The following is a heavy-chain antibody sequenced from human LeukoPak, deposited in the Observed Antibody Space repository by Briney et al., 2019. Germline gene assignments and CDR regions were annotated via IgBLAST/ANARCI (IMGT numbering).Heavy chain of an antibody. Sequence: GGSLRLSCAASGFTFSSYWMSWVRQAPGKGLEWVANIKQDGSEKYYVDSVKGRFTISRDNAKNSLYLQMNSLRAEDTAVYYCARETDLAYCGGDCYRDAFDIWGQGTMVTVSS. J-gene: IGHJ3*02. CDR2: IKQDGSEK. V-gene: IGHV3-7*01. CDR1: GFTFSSYW. D-gene: IGHD2-21*02. CDR3: ARETDLAYCGGDCYRDAFDI.